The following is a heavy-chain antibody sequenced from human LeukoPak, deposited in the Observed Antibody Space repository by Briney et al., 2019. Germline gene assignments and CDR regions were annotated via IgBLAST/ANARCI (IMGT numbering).Heavy chain of an antibody. J-gene: IGHJ4*02. CDR1: GGTFSSYA. CDR2: ITPIFGTA. D-gene: IGHD6-13*01. V-gene: IGHV1-69*06. CDR3: AVSIAAAVLLPLIDY. Sequence: SVKVSCKASGGTFSSYAISWVRQAPGQGLEWMGGITPIFGTANYAQKFQGRVTITADKSTSTAYMELSSLRSEDTAVYYCAVSIAAAVLLPLIDYWGQGTLVTVSS.